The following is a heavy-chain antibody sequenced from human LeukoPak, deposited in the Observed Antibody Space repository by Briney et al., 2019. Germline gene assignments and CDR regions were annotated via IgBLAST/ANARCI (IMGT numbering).Heavy chain of an antibody. V-gene: IGHV1-46*01. J-gene: IGHJ4*02. CDR1: GYTFTSYY. Sequence: ASVKVSCKASGYTFTSYYMHWVRQAPGQGLEWMGIINPSGGSTSYAQKFQGRVTMTRDTSTSTVYMELSSLRSEDTAVYYCASNHPPYSSSWYYFDYWGQGTLVTVSS. CDR3: ASNHPPYSSSWYYFDY. CDR2: INPSGGST. D-gene: IGHD6-13*01.